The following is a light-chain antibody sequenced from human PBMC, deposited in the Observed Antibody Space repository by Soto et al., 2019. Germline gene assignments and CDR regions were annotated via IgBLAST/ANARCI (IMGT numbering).Light chain of an antibody. Sequence: DIQMTQSPSFLSASVGDRVTITCQASQDISDYVNWYQQKPGQAPKLLIHDAMHLETGVPSRFSGSGSGANFIFTITSLHPEDIATYFCQQVDNLPFTFGPGNTVDLK. CDR2: DAM. V-gene: IGKV1-33*01. J-gene: IGKJ3*01. CDR1: QDISDY. CDR3: QQVDNLPFT.